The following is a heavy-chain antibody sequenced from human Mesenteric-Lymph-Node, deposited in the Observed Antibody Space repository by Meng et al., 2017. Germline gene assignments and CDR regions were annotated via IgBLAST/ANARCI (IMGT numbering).Heavy chain of an antibody. J-gene: IGHJ3*02. CDR2: IGNHDET. D-gene: IGHD1-20*01. V-gene: IGHV3-23*01. CDR1: GFTFSSYA. Sequence: GGSLRLSCAASGFTFSSYAMHWVRQAPGQGLEWVSTIGNHDETFYADSVKGHFTISRDNSRNTLYLQMSSLRAENTAVYYCAKDRESYNSVWDAFDIWGQGTMVTVSS. CDR3: AKDRESYNSVWDAFDI.